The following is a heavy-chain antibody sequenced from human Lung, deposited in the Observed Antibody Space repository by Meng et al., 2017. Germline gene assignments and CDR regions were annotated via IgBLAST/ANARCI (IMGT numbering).Heavy chain of an antibody. Sequence: GESLKISCAASGFTFDDYAMHWVRQAPGKGLEWVSLIGWDGATTYYADSVKGRFTISRDDSKNSLYLQMNSLRPEDTALYYCAKPQEMYTYGYWSSMDVWGQGTTVTVSS. J-gene: IGHJ6*02. CDR3: AKPQEMYTYGYWSSMDV. CDR2: IGWDGATT. V-gene: IGHV3-43D*04. CDR1: GFTFDDYA. D-gene: IGHD5-18*01.